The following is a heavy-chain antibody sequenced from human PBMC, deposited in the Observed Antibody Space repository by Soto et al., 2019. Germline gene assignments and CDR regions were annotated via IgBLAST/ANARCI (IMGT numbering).Heavy chain of an antibody. V-gene: IGHV1-24*01. J-gene: IGHJ4*02. Sequence: GASVKVSCKVSGYTLTELSMHWVRQAPGKGLEWMGGFDPEDGETIYAQKFQGRVTMTEDTSTDTAYMELSSLRSEDTAVYYCATFPHKPYDTRGYFDYWGQGTLVTVSS. CDR1: GYTLTELS. D-gene: IGHD3-3*01. CDR3: ATFPHKPYDTRGYFDY. CDR2: FDPEDGET.